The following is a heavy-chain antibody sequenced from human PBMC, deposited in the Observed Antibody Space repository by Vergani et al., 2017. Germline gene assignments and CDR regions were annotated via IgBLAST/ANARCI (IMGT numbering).Heavy chain of an antibody. D-gene: IGHD5-24*01. CDR2: IYYSGST. J-gene: IGHJ4*02. CDR1: GGSISSYY. Sequence: QVQLQQWGAGLLKPSETLSLTCTVSGGSISSYYWSWIRQPPGKGLEWIGYIYYSGSTNYNPSLKSRVTISVDTSKNQFSLKLSSVTAADTAVYYCARGKDGYNYVFDYWGQGTLVTVSS. V-gene: IGHV4-59*01. CDR3: ARGKDGYNYVFDY.